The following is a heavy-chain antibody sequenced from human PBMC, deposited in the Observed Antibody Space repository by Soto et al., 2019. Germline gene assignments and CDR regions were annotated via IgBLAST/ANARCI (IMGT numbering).Heavy chain of an antibody. D-gene: IGHD4-17*01. CDR3: ASGQIYGDYVSY. Sequence: PGGSLRLSCAASGFTFSSYGMHWVRQAPGKGLEWLALIWYDGSNKYYADSVKGRFTISRDNSKNTLYLQMNSLRAEDTAVYYCASGQIYGDYVSYWGQGTLVTVSS. CDR1: GFTFSSYG. J-gene: IGHJ4*02. CDR2: IWYDGSNK. V-gene: IGHV3-33*01.